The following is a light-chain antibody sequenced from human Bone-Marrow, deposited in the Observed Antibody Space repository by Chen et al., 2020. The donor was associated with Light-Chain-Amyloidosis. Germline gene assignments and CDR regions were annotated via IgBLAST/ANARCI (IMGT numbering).Light chain of an antibody. V-gene: IGLV1-44*01. CDR3: AVWDDSLNGWV. J-gene: IGLJ3*02. CDR2: SNH. Sequence: QSVLTQPPSASATPGQGVTLSCSGSNSNIGSNVVNWYQQFPGAAPKLLIYSNHKRPSGVPDRVSGAKSGTSASLAIIGLQSADEADYHCAVWDDSLNGWVFGGGTKVTVL. CDR1: NSNIGSNV.